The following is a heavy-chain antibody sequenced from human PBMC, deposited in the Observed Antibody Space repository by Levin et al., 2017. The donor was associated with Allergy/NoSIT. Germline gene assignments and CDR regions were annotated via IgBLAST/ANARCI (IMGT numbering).Heavy chain of an antibody. D-gene: IGHD6-19*01. J-gene: IGHJ4*02. CDR1: GFTFSSYA. V-gene: IGHV3-30-3*01. Sequence: GWSLRLSCAASGFTFSSYAMHWVRQAPGKGLEWVAVISYDGSNKYYADSVKGRFTISRDNSKNTLYLQMNSLRAEDTAVYYCARGLPVAGGIDYWGQGTLVTVSS. CDR3: ARGLPVAGGIDY. CDR2: ISYDGSNK.